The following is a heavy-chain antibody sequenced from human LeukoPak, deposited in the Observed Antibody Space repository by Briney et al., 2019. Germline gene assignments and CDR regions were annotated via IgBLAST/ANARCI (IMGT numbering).Heavy chain of an antibody. CDR3: LILYSTGMDV. CDR2: ISYDGSNK. V-gene: IGHV3-30*04. J-gene: IGHJ6*04. CDR1: GFTFSSYA. Sequence: GRSLRLSCAASGFTFSSYAMHWVRQAPGKGLEWVAVISYDGSNKYYADSVKGRFTISRDNSKNTLYLQMNSLRAEDTAVYYWLILYSTGMDVWGKGATVTVSS. D-gene: IGHD2-8*01.